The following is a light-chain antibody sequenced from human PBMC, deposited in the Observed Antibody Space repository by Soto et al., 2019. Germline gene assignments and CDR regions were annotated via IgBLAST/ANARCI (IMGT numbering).Light chain of an antibody. J-gene: IGLJ1*01. CDR1: SSDVDDNNY. V-gene: IGLV2-8*01. CDR2: EVS. Sequence: QSALTQPPSASGSPGQSVTISCTGTSSDVDDNNYVSWYQQHPGKAPKLMIYEVSKRPSGVPDRFSGSKSGNTASLTVSGLQAEDEADYDCSSYAGSNNTYVFGTGTKVTVL. CDR3: SSYAGSNNTYV.